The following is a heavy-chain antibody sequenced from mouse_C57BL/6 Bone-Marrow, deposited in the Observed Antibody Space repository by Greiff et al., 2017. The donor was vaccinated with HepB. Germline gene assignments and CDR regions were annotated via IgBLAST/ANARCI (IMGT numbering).Heavy chain of an antibody. CDR1: GFTFSSYG. D-gene: IGHD2-12*01. CDR3: ARSYDGLDY. CDR2: ISSGGSYT. J-gene: IGHJ2*01. V-gene: IGHV5-6*02. Sequence: EVMLVESGGDLVKPGGSLKLSCAASGFTFSSYGMSWVRQTPDKRLEWVATISSGGSYTYYPDSVKGRFTISRDNAKNTLYLQMSSLKSEDTAMYYCARSYDGLDYWGQGTTLTVSS.